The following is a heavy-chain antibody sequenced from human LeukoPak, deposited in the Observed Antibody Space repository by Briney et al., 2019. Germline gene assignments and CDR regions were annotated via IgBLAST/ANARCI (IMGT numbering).Heavy chain of an antibody. V-gene: IGHV4-4*07. Sequence: SETLSLTCTVSGGSISSYYWSWIRQPAGKGLEWIGRIYTSGSTNYNPSLKSRVTKSVDTSKNQFSLKLSSVTAADTAVYYCARDRVLEWLLYDDYYYYMDVWGKGTTVTVSS. CDR1: GGSISSYY. CDR3: ARDRVLEWLLYDDYYYYMDV. CDR2: IYTSGST. D-gene: IGHD3-3*01. J-gene: IGHJ6*03.